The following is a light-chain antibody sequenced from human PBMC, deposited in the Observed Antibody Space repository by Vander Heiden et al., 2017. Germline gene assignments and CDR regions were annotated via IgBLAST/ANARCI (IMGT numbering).Light chain of an antibody. V-gene: IGKV1-6*01. Sequence: AIQMHPSPSSLSASVGDRVTITCRASHGIRNDLGWYQQKPGKAPKLLIYAASSLQSGVPSRFSGSGSGTDFTLTISRLQPEDFATYYCLQDYNYPWTFGQGTKVEIK. CDR2: AAS. CDR3: LQDYNYPWT. J-gene: IGKJ1*01. CDR1: HGIRND.